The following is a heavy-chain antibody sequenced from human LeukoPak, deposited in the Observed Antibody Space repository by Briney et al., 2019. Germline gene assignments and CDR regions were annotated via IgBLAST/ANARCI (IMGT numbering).Heavy chain of an antibody. Sequence: ASVKVSCKASGYTFTGYYMHWVRQAPGQGLEWMGWINPNSGGTNYAQKFQGRVTMTRDTSISTAYMELSRLRSDDTAVYYCARDLEDYYGSGSPRYYYYYYMDVWGKGTTVTISS. V-gene: IGHV1-2*02. CDR1: GYTFTGYY. CDR2: INPNSGGT. CDR3: ARDLEDYYGSGSPRYYYYYYMDV. D-gene: IGHD3-10*01. J-gene: IGHJ6*03.